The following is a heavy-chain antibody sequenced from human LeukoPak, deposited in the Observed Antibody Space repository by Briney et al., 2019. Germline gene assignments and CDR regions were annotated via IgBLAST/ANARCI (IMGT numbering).Heavy chain of an antibody. Sequence: SETLSLTCTISGGSISTYYWSWIRQPPGKGLEWIGYIYYSGSTNYNPSLKSRVTISVDTSKNQFSLKLSSVTAADTAVYYCARTTVVTRGAFDIWGQGTMVTVSS. CDR3: ARTTVVTRGAFDI. D-gene: IGHD4-23*01. CDR1: GGSISTYY. J-gene: IGHJ3*02. CDR2: IYYSGST. V-gene: IGHV4-59*08.